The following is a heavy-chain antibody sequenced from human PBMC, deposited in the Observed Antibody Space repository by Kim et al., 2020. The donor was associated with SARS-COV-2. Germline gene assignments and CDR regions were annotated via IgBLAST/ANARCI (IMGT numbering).Heavy chain of an antibody. CDR1: GFTFSTYW. J-gene: IGHJ4*02. D-gene: IGHD5-12*01. V-gene: IGHV3-7*01. CDR2: IKQDGSEQ. Sequence: GGSLRLSCAASGFTFSTYWMTWVRQAPGKGLEWVANIKQDGSEQYYVDSVQGRFTISRDNAKNSVYLQMNSLRAEDTAVYYCAREVRGYSGYDMGVYDYWGQATLVTVS. CDR3: AREVRGYSGYDMGVYDY.